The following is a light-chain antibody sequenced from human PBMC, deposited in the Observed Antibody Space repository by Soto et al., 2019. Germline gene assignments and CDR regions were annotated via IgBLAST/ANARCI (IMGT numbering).Light chain of an antibody. J-gene: IGKJ4*01. V-gene: IGKV3-20*01. CDR1: QSLSSSF. CDR3: QQYGRSPLT. Sequence: EIVLTQSPGTLSLSPGERAILSCRASQSLSSSFLAWYQQKPGQAPRLLFYSSSNRATGIPDRFSGSGSGTDFTLTISRLEPADFAVYYCQQYGRSPLTFGGGTKVEIK. CDR2: SSS.